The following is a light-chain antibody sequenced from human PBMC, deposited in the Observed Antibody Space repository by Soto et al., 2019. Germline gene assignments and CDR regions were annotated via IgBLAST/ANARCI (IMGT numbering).Light chain of an antibody. CDR2: DAS. CDR3: QQYVNYPYT. Sequence: DIQMTQSPSTLSPSVGDRVAITCRASQCISRGLAWYQQKPGKAPKLLIYDASSLASGVPSRFSGSGSGTEFTLTISSLQPDDFVTYYCQQYVNYPYTFGQGTKLEIK. CDR1: QCISRG. V-gene: IGKV1-5*01. J-gene: IGKJ2*01.